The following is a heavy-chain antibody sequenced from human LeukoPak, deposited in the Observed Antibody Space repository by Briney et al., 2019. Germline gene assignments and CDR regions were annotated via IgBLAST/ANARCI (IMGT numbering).Heavy chain of an antibody. J-gene: IGHJ4*02. CDR2: IYPGDSDT. D-gene: IGHD3-10*01. Sequence: GESLKISCKGSGYSFTSYWIGWVRRMPGKGLEWMGIIYPGDSDTRYSPSFQGQVTISADKSISTAYLQWSSLKASDTAMYYCARVRGGVRERGPLDYWGQGTLVTVSS. V-gene: IGHV5-51*01. CDR1: GYSFTSYW. CDR3: ARVRGGVRERGPLDY.